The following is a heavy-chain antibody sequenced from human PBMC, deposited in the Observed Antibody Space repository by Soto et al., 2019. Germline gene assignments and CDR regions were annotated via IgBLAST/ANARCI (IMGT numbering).Heavy chain of an antibody. J-gene: IGHJ1*01. Sequence: QVQLQESGPGLVKPSQTLSLTCTVSGGSISSGGYYWSWIRQHPGKGLEWIGYIYYSGSTYYNPSRKRRVTISVDTSKNQFSLKLSSVTAADTAVYYCAIYDSSGSRGFQHWGQGTLVTVSS. V-gene: IGHV4-31*03. D-gene: IGHD3-22*01. CDR1: GGSISSGGYY. CDR2: IYYSGST. CDR3: AIYDSSGSRGFQH.